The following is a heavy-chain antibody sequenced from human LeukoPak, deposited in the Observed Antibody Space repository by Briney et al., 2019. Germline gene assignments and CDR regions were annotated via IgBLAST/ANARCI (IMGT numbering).Heavy chain of an antibody. CDR3: AKDGDSSSWYYYYYMDV. J-gene: IGHJ6*03. CDR1: GFTFSSYG. Sequence: AGGSLRPSCAASGFTFSSYGMHWVRQAPGKGLEWVAFIRYDGSNKYYADSVKGRFTISRDNSKNTLYLQMNSLRAEDTAVYYCAKDGDSSSWYYYYYMDVWGKGTTVTVSS. V-gene: IGHV3-30*02. D-gene: IGHD6-13*01. CDR2: IRYDGSNK.